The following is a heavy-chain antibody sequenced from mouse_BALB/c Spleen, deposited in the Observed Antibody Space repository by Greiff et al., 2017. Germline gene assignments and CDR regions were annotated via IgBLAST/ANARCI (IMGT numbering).Heavy chain of an antibody. D-gene: IGHD2-3*01. V-gene: IGHV5-9-4*01. Sequence: EVQLVESGGGLVKPGGSLKLSCAASGFTFSSYAMSWVRQSPEKRLEWVAEISSGGSYTYYPETVTGRFTISRDNAKNTQYLELSSLRSEDTAMYYCARETGYDRYRYWGQGTLVTVSA. CDR3: ARETGYDRYRY. J-gene: IGHJ3*01. CDR1: GFTFSSYA. CDR2: ISSGGSYT.